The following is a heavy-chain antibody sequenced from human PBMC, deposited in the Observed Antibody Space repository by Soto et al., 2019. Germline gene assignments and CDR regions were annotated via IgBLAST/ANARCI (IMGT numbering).Heavy chain of an antibody. CDR1: GFTFSGSA. Sequence: EVQLVESGGGLVQPGGSLKLSCAASGFTFSGSAMHWVRQASGKGLEWVGRIRSKANSYATAYAASVKGRFTISRDDSKTTAYLQMNSLKTEDTAVYYCTRHTAGSWTQQGVDVWGHRTTVTVCS. V-gene: IGHV3-73*01. CDR3: TRHTAGSWTQQGVDV. D-gene: IGHD2-21*02. J-gene: IGHJ6*02. CDR2: IRSKANSYAT.